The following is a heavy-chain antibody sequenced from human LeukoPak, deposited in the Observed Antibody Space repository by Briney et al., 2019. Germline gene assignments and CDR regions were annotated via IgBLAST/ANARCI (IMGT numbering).Heavy chain of an antibody. CDR3: ARDGRHRLHGYGGWFDP. J-gene: IGHJ5*02. CDR1: GYTFTNYG. Sequence: GASVKVSCKASGYTFTNYGISWVRQAPGQGLEWMGWISGYNGNTHYAQKLEGRVTMTTDTSTSTAYMELRSLRSGDTAVYYCARDGRHRLHGYGGWFDPWGQGTLVTVSS. CDR2: ISGYNGNT. D-gene: IGHD4-23*01. V-gene: IGHV1-18*01.